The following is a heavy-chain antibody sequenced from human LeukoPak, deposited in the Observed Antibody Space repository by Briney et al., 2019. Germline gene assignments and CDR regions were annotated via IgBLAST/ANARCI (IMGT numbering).Heavy chain of an antibody. Sequence: PSETLSLTCTVSGGSFSSSSFYWGWIRQPPGKGLEWVGSIYHSGSTYYNPSLKGRVTISVDTSKIQFSLKLSSVTAADTAVCYCGNQFVPDYGSASSFDYWGQGTLVTVSS. CDR3: GNQFVPDYGSASSFDY. J-gene: IGHJ4*02. CDR2: IYHSGST. CDR1: GGSFSSSSFY. V-gene: IGHV4-39*01. D-gene: IGHD3-10*01.